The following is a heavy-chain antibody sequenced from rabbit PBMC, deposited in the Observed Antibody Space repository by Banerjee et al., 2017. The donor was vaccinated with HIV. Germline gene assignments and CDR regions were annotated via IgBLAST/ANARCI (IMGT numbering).Heavy chain of an antibody. J-gene: IGHJ6*01. CDR2: INTGSSGTT. Sequence: QAPGKGLEWIGCINTGSSGTTYYASWVNGRFTVSSHNAQNTLYLQLNNLTAADTATYFCARDLAGVTGWNFGLWGPGTLVTVS. D-gene: IGHD4-1*01. CDR3: ARDLAGVTGWNFGL. V-gene: IGHV1S40*01.